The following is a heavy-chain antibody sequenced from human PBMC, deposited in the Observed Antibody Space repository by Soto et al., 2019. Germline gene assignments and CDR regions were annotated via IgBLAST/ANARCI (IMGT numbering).Heavy chain of an antibody. CDR2: IIPIFGTA. Sequence: QVQLVQSGAEVKKPGSSVKVSCKASGGTFSSYAISWVRQAPGQGLEWMGGIIPIFGTANYAQKFQGRVTITADESTSTAYMELGSLRSEDTAVYYCARDGVYYYDSSGYMGYWGQGTLVTVSS. D-gene: IGHD3-22*01. CDR1: GGTFSSYA. J-gene: IGHJ4*02. CDR3: ARDGVYYYDSSGYMGY. V-gene: IGHV1-69*12.